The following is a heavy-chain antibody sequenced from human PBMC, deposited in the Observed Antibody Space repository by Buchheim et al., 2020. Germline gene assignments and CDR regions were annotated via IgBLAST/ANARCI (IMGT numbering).Heavy chain of an antibody. CDR2: ISGSGGST. Sequence: EVQLLESGGGLVQPGGSLRLSCAASGFTFSSYDMSWVRQAPGTGLEWVSAISGSGGSTYYADSVKDRFTISRDNAKNKQYLQMNSLRAEDTAVYYCAKREESSLYYYYGMDVWGQGTT. J-gene: IGHJ6*02. D-gene: IGHD6-6*01. CDR3: AKREESSLYYYYGMDV. CDR1: GFTFSSYD. V-gene: IGHV3-23*01.